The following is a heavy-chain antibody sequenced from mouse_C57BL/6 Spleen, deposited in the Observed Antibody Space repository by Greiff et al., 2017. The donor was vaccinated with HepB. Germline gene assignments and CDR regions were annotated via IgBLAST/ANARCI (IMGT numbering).Heavy chain of an antibody. CDR2: IYPGDGDT. V-gene: IGHV1-80*01. Sequence: QVQLQQSGAELVKPGASVKISCKASGYAFGSYWMNWVKQRPGKGLEWIGQIYPGDGDTNYNGKFKGKATLTADKSSSTAYMQLSSLTSEDSAVYFCARGRGAYYSNYDYAMVYWGQGTSVTVSS. D-gene: IGHD2-5*01. CDR3: ARGRGAYYSNYDYAMVY. CDR1: GYAFGSYW. J-gene: IGHJ4*01.